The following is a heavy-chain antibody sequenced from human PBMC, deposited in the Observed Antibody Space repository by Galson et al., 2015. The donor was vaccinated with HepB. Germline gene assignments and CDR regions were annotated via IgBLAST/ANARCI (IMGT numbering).Heavy chain of an antibody. CDR3: VRHVAVAGFGMLLFWDY. V-gene: IGHV4-30-4*01. CDR2: IYYSGST. D-gene: IGHD6-19*01. Sequence: QVQLQESGPGLVKPSQTLSLTCTVSGGSISSGDYYWSWIRQPPGKGLEWIGYIYYSGSTYYNPSLKSRVTISVDTSKNQFALKLSSVTAADTAVYYCVRHVAVAGFGMLLFWDYWGQGILVTVSS. CDR1: GGSISSGDYY. J-gene: IGHJ4*02.